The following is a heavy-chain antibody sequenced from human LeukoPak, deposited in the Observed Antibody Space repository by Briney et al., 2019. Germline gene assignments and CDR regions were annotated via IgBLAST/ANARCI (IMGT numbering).Heavy chain of an antibody. CDR1: GFTFGDYA. CDR2: IRSKAYGGTT. D-gene: IGHD6-19*01. Sequence: PGGSLRLSCTASGFTFGDYAMSWARQAPGKGLEWVGFIRSKAYGGTTEYAASVKGRFTISRDDSKSVAYLQMNSLRAEDTAVYYCARDASGWYDYYYYMDVWGKGTTVTISS. J-gene: IGHJ6*03. CDR3: ARDASGWYDYYYYMDV. V-gene: IGHV3-49*04.